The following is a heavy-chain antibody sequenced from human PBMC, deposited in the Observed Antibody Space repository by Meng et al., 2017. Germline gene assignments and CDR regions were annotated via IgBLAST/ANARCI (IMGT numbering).Heavy chain of an antibody. D-gene: IGHD4-17*01. CDR3: ARDYGDYAWIAKRWFDP. CDR2: IIPIFGTA. V-gene: IGHV1-69*01. Sequence: LVQPGAEAKKPGASVKVSCKASGGTFSSYAISWVRQAPGQGLEWMGGIIPIFGTANYAQKFQGRVTITADESTSTAYMELSSLRSEDTAVYYCARDYGDYAWIAKRWFDPWGQGTLVTVSS. J-gene: IGHJ5*02. CDR1: GGTFSSYA.